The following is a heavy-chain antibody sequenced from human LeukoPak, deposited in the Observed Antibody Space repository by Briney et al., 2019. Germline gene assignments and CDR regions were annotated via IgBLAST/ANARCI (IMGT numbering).Heavy chain of an antibody. CDR2: INPNSGGT. D-gene: IGHD2-15*01. CDR3: AREEGYCSGGSCYSYYYGMGV. V-gene: IGHV1-2*02. CDR1: GYTFTGYY. J-gene: IGHJ6*02. Sequence: GASVKVSCKASGYTFTGYYMHWVRQAPGQGLEWMGWINPNSGGTNYAQKFQGRVTMTRDTSISTAYMELSRLRSDDTAVYYCAREEGYCSGGSCYSYYYGMGVWGQGTTVTVSS.